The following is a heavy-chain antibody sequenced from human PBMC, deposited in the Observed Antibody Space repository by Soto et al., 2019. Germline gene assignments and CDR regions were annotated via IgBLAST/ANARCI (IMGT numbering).Heavy chain of an antibody. CDR1: GGSISSYY. CDR3: AREGRSGGYYFDY. J-gene: IGHJ4*02. Sequence: SETLSLTCTVSGGSISSYYWSWIRQPPGKGLEWIGYIYYSGSTNYNPSLKSRVTISVDTSKNQFSLKLSSVTAADTAVYYCAREGRSGGYYFDYWGQGTLVTVSS. V-gene: IGHV4-59*01. CDR2: IYYSGST. D-gene: IGHD3-16*01.